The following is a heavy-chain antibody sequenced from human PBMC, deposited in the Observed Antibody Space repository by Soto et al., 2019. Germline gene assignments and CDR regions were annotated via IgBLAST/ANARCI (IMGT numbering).Heavy chain of an antibody. CDR3: ASLGYCSSTSCHRAYYYYYYMDV. Sequence: QVQLQESGPGLVKPSQTLSLTCTVSGGSISSGGYYWSWIRQHPGKGLEWIGYIYYSGSTYYNPSLKSRVTISVDTSKNQFSLKLSSVTAADTAVYYCASLGYCSSTSCHRAYYYYYYMDVWGKGTTVTVSS. D-gene: IGHD2-2*01. J-gene: IGHJ6*03. V-gene: IGHV4-31*03. CDR2: IYYSGST. CDR1: GGSISSGGYY.